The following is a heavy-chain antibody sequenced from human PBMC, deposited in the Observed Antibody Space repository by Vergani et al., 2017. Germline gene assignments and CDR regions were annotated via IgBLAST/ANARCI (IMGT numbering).Heavy chain of an antibody. J-gene: IGHJ4*02. CDR1: GFTFSTYG. V-gene: IGHV3-33*01. Sequence: QVQLVESGGGVVQPGRSLRLSCAASGFTFSTYGMHWVRQGPGKGLEWVAVIWYDGSNKDYADSVKGRFTISRDNSKITLYLQMNSLRVEDTAVYYCARDRYGDSWDWGQGTLVTVSS. D-gene: IGHD4-17*01. CDR3: ARDRYGDSWD. CDR2: IWYDGSNK.